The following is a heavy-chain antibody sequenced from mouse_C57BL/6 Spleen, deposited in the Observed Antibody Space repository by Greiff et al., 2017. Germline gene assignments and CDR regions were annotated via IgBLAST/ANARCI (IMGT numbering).Heavy chain of an antibody. D-gene: IGHD1-1*01. CDR3: ARKNDYYYRDAMDY. V-gene: IGHV1-50*01. CDR2: IDPSDSYT. J-gene: IGHJ4*01. Sequence: QVQLQQPGAELVKPGASVKLSCKASGYTFTSYWMQWVKQRPGQGLEWIGEIDPSDSYTNYNQKFKGKATLTVDPSSSTAYMQLSSLTSEDSAVYYCARKNDYYYRDAMDYWGQGTSVTVSS. CDR1: GYTFTSYW.